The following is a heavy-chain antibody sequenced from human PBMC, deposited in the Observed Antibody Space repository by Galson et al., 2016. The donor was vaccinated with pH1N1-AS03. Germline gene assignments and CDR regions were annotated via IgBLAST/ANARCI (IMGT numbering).Heavy chain of an antibody. CDR2: IYPGDSDT. D-gene: IGHD5-24*01. CDR3: ARGDGYNYSFDS. V-gene: IGHV5-51*03. CDR1: GFRFTTYW. J-gene: IGHJ4*02. Sequence: QSGAEVKKPGESLMISCKASGFRFTTYWIAWVRQLPGKGLEWMGFIYPGDSDTKYSPSFQGQVTISADKSISTAYLRWNILKASDTAMYYCARGDGYNYSFDSLGQGTLVTVSS.